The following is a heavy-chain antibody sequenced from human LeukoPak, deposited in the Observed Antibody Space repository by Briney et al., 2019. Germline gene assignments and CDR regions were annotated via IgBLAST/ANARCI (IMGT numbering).Heavy chain of an antibody. Sequence: GASVKVSCKTSGYSFNIYEINWVRQATGQGLEWMGWVNPKSGDTDSAQKFQGRLTITRNTAISTAYMELSGLRLEDTAVYYCSRGPRFDPWGQGTQVTVSS. CDR3: SRGPRFDP. CDR1: GYSFNIYE. CDR2: VNPKSGDT. V-gene: IGHV1-8*01. J-gene: IGHJ5*02.